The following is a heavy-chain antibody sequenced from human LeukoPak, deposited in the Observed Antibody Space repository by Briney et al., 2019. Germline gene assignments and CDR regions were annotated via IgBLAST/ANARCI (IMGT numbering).Heavy chain of an antibody. D-gene: IGHD2-15*01. J-gene: IGHJ5*02. CDR3: ASGSGRWFDP. Sequence: KPGGSLRLSCAASGFTFSDYYMSWIRQAPGKGLEWVSYISSSSSYTSYADSVKGRFTISRDNDKNSLYLQMKSLRAEDTAVYYCASGSGRWFDPWGQGTLVTVSS. V-gene: IGHV3-11*06. CDR2: ISSSSSYT. CDR1: GFTFSDYY.